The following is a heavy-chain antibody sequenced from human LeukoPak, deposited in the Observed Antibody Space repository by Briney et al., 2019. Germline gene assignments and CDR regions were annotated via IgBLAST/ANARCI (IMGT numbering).Heavy chain of an antibody. CDR3: ARAICSGGSCYRADFDY. CDR1: GGSFSGYY. J-gene: IGHJ4*02. Sequence: PSETLSLTCAVYGGSFSGYYWSWIRQPPGKGLEWIGEINHSGSTNYNPSLKSRVTISVDTSKNQFSLKLSSVTAADTAVYYCARAICSGGSCYRADFDYWGQGTLATVSS. D-gene: IGHD2-15*01. CDR2: INHSGST. V-gene: IGHV4-34*01.